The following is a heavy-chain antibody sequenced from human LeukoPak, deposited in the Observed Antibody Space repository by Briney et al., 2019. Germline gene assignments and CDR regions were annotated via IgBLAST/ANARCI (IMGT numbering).Heavy chain of an antibody. J-gene: IGHJ4*02. CDR3: ARDLYSGSYYDFDY. D-gene: IGHD1-26*01. CDR1: GFTFSTYA. CDR2: ISSSSSTT. V-gene: IGHV3-48*01. Sequence: PGGSLRLSCAASGFTFSTYAMMWVRQAPGKGLEWVAYISSSSSTTHYADSVTGRFSISRDNAKSSLYLQMNSLRVEDTAVYYCARDLYSGSYYDFDYWGQGTLVTVSS.